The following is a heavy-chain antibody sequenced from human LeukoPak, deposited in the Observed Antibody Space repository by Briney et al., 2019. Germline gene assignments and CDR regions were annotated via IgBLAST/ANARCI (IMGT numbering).Heavy chain of an antibody. J-gene: IGHJ6*03. V-gene: IGHV3-15*01. D-gene: IGHD3-9*01. Sequence: GGSLRLSCAASGFTFSNAWMSWVRQAPGKGLEWVGRIKSKTDGGTTDYAAPVKGRFTISRDDSKNTLYLQMNSLKTEDTAVYCCTTDDILTGYPKYYYYYYMDVWGKGTTVTVSS. CDR2: IKSKTDGGTT. CDR1: GFTFSNAW. CDR3: TTDDILTGYPKYYYYYYMDV.